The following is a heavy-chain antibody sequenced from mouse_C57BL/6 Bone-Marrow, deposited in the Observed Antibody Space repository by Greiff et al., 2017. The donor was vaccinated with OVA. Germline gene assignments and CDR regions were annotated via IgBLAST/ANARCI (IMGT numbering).Heavy chain of an antibody. Sequence: VQLKESGPELVKPGASVKISCKASGYSFTDYNMNWVKQSNGKSLEWIGVINPNYGTTSYNQKFKGKATLTVDQSSSTAYMQLNSLTSEDSAVYYCARRNYYGSNHWYFDVWGTGTTVTVSS. CDR1: GYSFTDYN. V-gene: IGHV1-39*01. J-gene: IGHJ1*03. D-gene: IGHD1-1*01. CDR3: ARRNYYGSNHWYFDV. CDR2: INPNYGTT.